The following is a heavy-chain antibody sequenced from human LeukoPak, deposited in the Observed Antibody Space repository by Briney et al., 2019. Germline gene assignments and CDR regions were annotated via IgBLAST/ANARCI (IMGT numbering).Heavy chain of an antibody. CDR1: GFSLSTSGMR. J-gene: IGHJ4*02. CDR3: ARDLAVAGNYYFDY. V-gene: IGHV2-70*04. CDR2: IDWDDDK. D-gene: IGHD6-19*01. Sequence: SGPALAKPTQTLTLTCTFSGFSLSTSGMRVSWIRQPPGKALEWLARIDWDDDKFYSTSLKTRLTISKDTSKNQLVLTMTNMDPVDTATYYCARDLAVAGNYYFDYWGQGTLVTVSS.